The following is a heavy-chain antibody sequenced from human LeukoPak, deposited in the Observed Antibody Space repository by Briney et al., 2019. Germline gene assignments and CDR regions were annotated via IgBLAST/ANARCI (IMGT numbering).Heavy chain of an antibody. Sequence: GGSLRLSCAASGFTFSSYAMSWVRQAPGKGLEWVSSISGSGDNTYYADSVKGWFTISRDNSKNTLYLQMNSLRADDTAVYYCAKEERAAAGRDFEYWGQGTLVTVSS. D-gene: IGHD6-13*01. V-gene: IGHV3-23*01. CDR3: AKEERAAAGRDFEY. J-gene: IGHJ4*02. CDR2: ISGSGDNT. CDR1: GFTFSSYA.